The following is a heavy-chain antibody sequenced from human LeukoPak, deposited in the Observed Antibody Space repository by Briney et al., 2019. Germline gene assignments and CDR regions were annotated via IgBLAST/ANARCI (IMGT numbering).Heavy chain of an antibody. CDR3: ARHWWELLPLDY. V-gene: IGHV4-39*01. CDR2: IYYSGST. J-gene: IGHJ4*02. CDR1: GGSISSSSYY. Sequence: PSETLSLTCTVSGGSISSSSYYWGWIRQPPGKWLEWIGSIYYSGSTYYNPSLKIRVTISVDTSKNQFSLKLSSVTAADTAVYYCARHWWELLPLDYWGQGTLVTVSS. D-gene: IGHD1-26*01.